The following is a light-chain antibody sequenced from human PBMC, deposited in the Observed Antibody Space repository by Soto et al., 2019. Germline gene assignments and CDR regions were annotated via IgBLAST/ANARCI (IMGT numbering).Light chain of an antibody. CDR2: KAS. CDR1: QNINTW. CDR3: QQYDSLSA. V-gene: IGKV1-5*03. J-gene: IGKJ1*01. Sequence: IQMTQSPSTLSASVGDRVTITCRASQNINTWLAWYQQKPGKAPKLLMHKASILETGVPSRFSGSGSGTDVTLTISSLQPDDFATYYCQQYDSLSAFGQGTKVEIK.